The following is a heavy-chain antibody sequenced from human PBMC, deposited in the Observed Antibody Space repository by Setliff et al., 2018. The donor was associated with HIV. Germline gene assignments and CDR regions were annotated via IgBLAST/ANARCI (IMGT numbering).Heavy chain of an antibody. D-gene: IGHD4-17*01. CDR3: VRQHGDYAFDP. Sequence: SETLSLTCTVSGGSISNYYWSWIRQPPGKGLEWIGEINHSGSTNYNPSLKSRVNMFIDTSKKQFSLKVASVTAADTAVYYCVRQHGDYAFDPWGQGTLVTVSS. CDR1: GGSISNYY. CDR2: INHSGST. V-gene: IGHV4-34*01. J-gene: IGHJ5*02.